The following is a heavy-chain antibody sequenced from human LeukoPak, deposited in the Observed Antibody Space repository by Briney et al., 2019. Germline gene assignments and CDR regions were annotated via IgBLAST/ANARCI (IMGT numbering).Heavy chain of an antibody. Sequence: GGSLRLSCAAYGFTFSSYGMHWVRQAPGKGLEWVAVISYDGSNKYYADSVKGRFTISRDNSKNTLYLQMNSLRAEDTAVYYCAKDYRDYHWYYRMDVWGQGTTVTVSS. V-gene: IGHV3-30*18. D-gene: IGHD4-17*01. CDR3: AKDYRDYHWYYRMDV. J-gene: IGHJ6*02. CDR2: ISYDGSNK. CDR1: GFTFSSYG.